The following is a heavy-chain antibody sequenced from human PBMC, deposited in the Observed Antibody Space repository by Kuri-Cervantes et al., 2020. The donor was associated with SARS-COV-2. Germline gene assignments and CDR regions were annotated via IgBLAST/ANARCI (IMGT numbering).Heavy chain of an antibody. Sequence: GSLRPSWTVPGGSTGSHYWSWIRQPPGKGRGWIGYFYYSGSSYYNPSLKSRVTISVDTSKNQFSLKLSSVTAADTAVYYCARSGDSRHTIFGVVITMGVDYWGQGTLVTVSS. D-gene: IGHD3-3*01. CDR3: ARSGDSRHTIFGVVITMGVDY. CDR2: FYYSGSS. V-gene: IGHV4-59*08. J-gene: IGHJ4*02. CDR1: GGSTGSHY.